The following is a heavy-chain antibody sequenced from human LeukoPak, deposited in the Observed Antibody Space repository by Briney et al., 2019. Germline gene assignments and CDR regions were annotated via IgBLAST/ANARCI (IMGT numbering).Heavy chain of an antibody. CDR3: TKEGLGSGSSWSVWFDP. J-gene: IGHJ5*02. Sequence: PGGSLRLSCAASGFIFSSYGMHWVRQAPGKGLEWVAVIAFDGKTTYYADSVKGRFTISRDDSKNILYLQMNSLRPEDTAVYYCTKEGLGSGSSWSVWFDPWGQGTLVTVSS. CDR1: GFIFSSYG. D-gene: IGHD3-10*01. V-gene: IGHV3-30*18. CDR2: IAFDGKTT.